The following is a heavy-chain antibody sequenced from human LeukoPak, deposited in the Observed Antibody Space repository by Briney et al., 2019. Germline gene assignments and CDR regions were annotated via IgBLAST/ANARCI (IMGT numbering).Heavy chain of an antibody. Sequence: GRSLRLSCAASGFTFSSYAMHWVRQAPGKGLEWVAVISYDGNNKYYADSVKGRFTISRDNAKNSLYLQMNSLRAEDTAVYYCARDNIRWLQAFDYWGQGTLVTVSS. CDR2: ISYDGNNK. CDR1: GFTFSSYA. CDR3: ARDNIRWLQAFDY. D-gene: IGHD5-24*01. J-gene: IGHJ4*02. V-gene: IGHV3-30-3*01.